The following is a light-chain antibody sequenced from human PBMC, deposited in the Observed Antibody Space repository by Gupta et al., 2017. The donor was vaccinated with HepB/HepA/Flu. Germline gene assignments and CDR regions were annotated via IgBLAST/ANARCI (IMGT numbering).Light chain of an antibody. V-gene: IGLV1-44*01. J-gene: IGLJ2*01. CDR2: INN. Sequence: SVLTPPPPAPDLPRPRATISCSGSSSNIGSNTVNWYQQLPGTAPKLLIYINNQRPSGVPARFSGSKSGNSASLAISGLQSEDEADYYCSSGDDSRSCIVFGGGTKVTVL. CDR1: SSNIGSNT. CDR3: SSGDDSRSCIV.